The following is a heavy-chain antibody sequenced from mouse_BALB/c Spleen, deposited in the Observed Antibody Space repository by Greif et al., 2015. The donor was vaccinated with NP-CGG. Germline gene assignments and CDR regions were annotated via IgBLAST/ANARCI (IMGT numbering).Heavy chain of an antibody. CDR1: GFTFTDYY. V-gene: IGHV7-3*02. CDR3: ARDTGTFAY. D-gene: IGHD4-1*01. CDR2: IRNKANGYTT. Sequence: EVKLVESGGGLVQPGGSLRLSCATSGFTFTDYYMSWVRQPPGKALEWLGFIRNKANGYTTEYSASVKGRFTVSRDNSQSILYLQMNTLRAEDSATYYCARDTGTFAYWGQGTLVTASA. J-gene: IGHJ3*01.